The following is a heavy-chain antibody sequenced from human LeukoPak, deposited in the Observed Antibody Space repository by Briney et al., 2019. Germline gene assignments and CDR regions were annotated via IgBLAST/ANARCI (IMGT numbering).Heavy chain of an antibody. D-gene: IGHD3-10*01. Sequence: GGSLRLSCAASGFTVSSNYMSWVRQAPGKGLEWVSVIYSGGSTYYADSVKGRFTISRDNSKNTLYLQMNSLRAEDTAVYYCARIMVRGVIPSVGYYYYYGMDVWGQGTTVTVSS. J-gene: IGHJ6*02. V-gene: IGHV3-66*01. CDR1: GFTVSSNY. CDR3: ARIMVRGVIPSVGYYYYYGMDV. CDR2: IYSGGST.